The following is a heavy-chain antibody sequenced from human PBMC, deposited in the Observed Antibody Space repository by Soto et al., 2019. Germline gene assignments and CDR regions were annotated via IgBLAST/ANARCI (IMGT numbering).Heavy chain of an antibody. CDR2: IYYSGST. Sequence: SETLSLTCSVSGASISSNFWSWVRQPPGNGLELIGYIYYSGSTNYNPSLKSRVITSIVTSRNQFSLKLASVTAADTAVYYCASQKLDVPAYFDYWGQGTLVTVPQ. V-gene: IGHV4-59*08. CDR1: GASISSNF. J-gene: IGHJ4*02. D-gene: IGHD6-13*01. CDR3: ASQKLDVPAYFDY.